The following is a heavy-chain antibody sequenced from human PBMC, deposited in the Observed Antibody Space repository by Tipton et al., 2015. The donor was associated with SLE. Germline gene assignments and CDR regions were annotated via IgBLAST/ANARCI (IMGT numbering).Heavy chain of an antibody. V-gene: IGHV4-61*02. CDR1: GGSISRGSYY. CDR2: ISTSGST. D-gene: IGHD2-2*01. CDR3: AREAMSGYYGMDV. J-gene: IGHJ6*02. Sequence: TLSLTCTVSGGSISRGSYYWSWIRQPAGKGLEWIGRISTSGSTHYNPSLKSRVAISVDTSQNQFSLRLSSVTAADTAMYYCAREAMSGYYGMDVWGQGTTVTVSS.